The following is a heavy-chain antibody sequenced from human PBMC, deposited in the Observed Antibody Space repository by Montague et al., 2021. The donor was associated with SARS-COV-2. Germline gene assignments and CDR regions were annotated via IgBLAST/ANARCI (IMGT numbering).Heavy chain of an antibody. Sequence: SETLSLTCTVSGGSFSRSDYHWGWIRQSPGKGLEWIVSLYYTGTAYYNPSLKSRVDISVDTTRNQFSLRLSSVTAADTAVYYCARTVDSRSAGIFQHWGQGTLVTLSS. J-gene: IGHJ1*01. D-gene: IGHD5-12*01. CDR2: LYYTGTA. CDR1: GGSFSRSDYH. V-gene: IGHV4-39*01. CDR3: ARTVDSRSAGIFQH.